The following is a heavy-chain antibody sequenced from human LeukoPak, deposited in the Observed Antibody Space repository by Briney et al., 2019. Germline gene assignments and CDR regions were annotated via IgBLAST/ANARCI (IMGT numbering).Heavy chain of an antibody. V-gene: IGHV4-59*01. CDR3: ANYYDSSGFDY. J-gene: IGHJ4*02. Sequence: SSETLSLTCTVSGGSISSYYWSWIRQPPGKGLEWIGYISYSGSTNYNPSLKSRVTISVDTSKNQFSLKLSSVTAADTAVYHCANYYDSSGFDYWGQGALVTVSS. D-gene: IGHD3-22*01. CDR2: ISYSGST. CDR1: GGSISSYY.